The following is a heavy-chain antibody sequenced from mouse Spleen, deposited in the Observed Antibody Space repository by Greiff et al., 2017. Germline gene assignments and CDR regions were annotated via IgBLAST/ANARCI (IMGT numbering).Heavy chain of an antibody. CDR3: ARRGGNSDWYFDV. V-gene: IGHV1-19*01. CDR2: INPYNGGT. J-gene: IGHJ1*01. Sequence: VQLQQSGAELVMPGASVKLSCKASGYTFTDYYMNWVKQSHGKSLEWIGVINPYNGGTSYNQKFKGKATLTVDKSSSTAYMELNSLTSEDSAVYYCARRGGNSDWYFDVWGAGTTVTVSS. D-gene: IGHD2-1*01. CDR1: GYTFTDYY.